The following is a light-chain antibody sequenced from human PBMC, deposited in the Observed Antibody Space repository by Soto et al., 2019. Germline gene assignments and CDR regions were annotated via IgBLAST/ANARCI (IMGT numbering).Light chain of an antibody. J-gene: IGKJ2*01. CDR2: GSS. Sequence: EIVLTQSAGPLSLSPGERATLSCRSSHSVSTSYLTWYQQYPGQAPRVLVYGSSRRATGIPDRFSGSGSGTDFNLSISRLESEDFVVYYCQPYCRSPGYTVGQGTKLEIK. V-gene: IGKV3-20*01. CDR3: QPYCRSPGYT. CDR1: HSVSTSY.